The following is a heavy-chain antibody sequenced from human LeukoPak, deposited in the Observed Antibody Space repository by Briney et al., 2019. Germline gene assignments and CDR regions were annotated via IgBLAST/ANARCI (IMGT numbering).Heavy chain of an antibody. CDR2: IYHSGST. Sequence: PSETLSLTCAVSGGSISSSNWWSWVRQPPGKGLEWIGEIYHSGSTNYNPSLKSRVTISVDKSKNQFSLKLSSVTAADTAVYYCASPSPEVDYYGVDVWGQGTTVTVSS. V-gene: IGHV4-4*02. J-gene: IGHJ6*02. CDR1: GGSISSSNW. CDR3: ASPSPEVDYYGVDV.